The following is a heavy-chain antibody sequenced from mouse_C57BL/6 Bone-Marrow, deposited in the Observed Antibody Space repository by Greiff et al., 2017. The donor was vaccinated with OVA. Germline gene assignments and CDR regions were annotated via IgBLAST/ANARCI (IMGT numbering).Heavy chain of an antibody. Sequence: VKLVESGPGLVAPSQSLSITCTVSGFSLTSYGVDWVRQSPGKGLEWLGVIWGVGSTNYNSALKSRLSISKDNSKSQVFLKMNSLQTDDTAMYYCASDLDWDGGGCAYWGQGTLVTVSA. D-gene: IGHD4-1*01. CDR3: ASDLDWDGGGCAY. CDR1: GFSLTSYG. J-gene: IGHJ3*01. CDR2: IWGVGST. V-gene: IGHV2-6*01.